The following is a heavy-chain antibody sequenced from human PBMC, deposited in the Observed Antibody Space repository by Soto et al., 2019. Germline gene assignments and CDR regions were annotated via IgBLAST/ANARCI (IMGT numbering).Heavy chain of an antibody. CDR2: IYYSGST. CDR1: GGSISSYY. V-gene: IGHV4-59*01. D-gene: IGHD5-12*01. Sequence: PSETLSLTCTVSGGSISSYYWSWIRQPPGKGLEWIGYIYYSGSTNYNPSLKSRVTISVDTSKNQFSLKLSSVTAADTAVYYCARWLSTLDNWFDPWGQGTLVTVSS. CDR3: ARWLSTLDNWFDP. J-gene: IGHJ5*02.